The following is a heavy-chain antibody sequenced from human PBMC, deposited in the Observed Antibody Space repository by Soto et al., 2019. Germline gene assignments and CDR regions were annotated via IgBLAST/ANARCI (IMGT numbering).Heavy chain of an antibody. CDR2: IHYSGSA. J-gene: IGHJ3*02. CDR1: GGSINSYF. D-gene: IGHD1-1*01. Sequence: SETLSLTCTVSGGSINSYFWTWIRQSPGKGLQWIGYIHYSGSANYNPSLKTRVTMSVDTSKTQFSLSLTSVTAADTAVYYCARMNQLAHTRNAFDIWGQGTMVTVSS. V-gene: IGHV4-59*01. CDR3: ARMNQLAHTRNAFDI.